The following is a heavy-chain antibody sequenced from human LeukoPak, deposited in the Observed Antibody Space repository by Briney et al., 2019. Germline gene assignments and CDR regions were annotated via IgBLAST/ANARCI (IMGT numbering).Heavy chain of an antibody. J-gene: IGHJ3*02. V-gene: IGHV3-21*01. Sequence: GGSLRLSCAASGFTFSSYSMNWVRQAPGKGLEWVSSISSSSSYIYYADSVKGRFTISRDNAKNSLYLQMNSLRAEDTAVYYCARLVGAIIPGAFDIWGQGTMVTVSA. CDR3: ARLVGAIIPGAFDI. D-gene: IGHD1-26*01. CDR1: GFTFSSYS. CDR2: ISSSSSYI.